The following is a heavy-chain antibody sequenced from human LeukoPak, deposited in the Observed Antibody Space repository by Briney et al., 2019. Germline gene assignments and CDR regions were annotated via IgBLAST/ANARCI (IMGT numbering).Heavy chain of an antibody. D-gene: IGHD3-10*01. CDR1: GFTFSSYA. CDR2: ISGSGGST. Sequence: GGSLRLSCAASGFTFSSYAMSWVRQAPGKGLEWVSAISGSGGSTCYADSVKGRFTISRDNSKNTLYLQMNSLRAEDTAVYYCAKDIKWSGSGSYDYWGQGTLVTVSS. CDR3: AKDIKWSGSGSYDY. V-gene: IGHV3-23*01. J-gene: IGHJ4*02.